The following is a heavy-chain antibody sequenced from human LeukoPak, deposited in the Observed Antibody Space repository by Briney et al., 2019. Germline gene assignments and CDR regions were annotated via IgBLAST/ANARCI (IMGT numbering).Heavy chain of an antibody. CDR2: IKHNGDDL. J-gene: IGHJ4*02. V-gene: IGHV3-7*01. D-gene: IGHD3-16*01. CDR1: GFTFSSYW. CDR3: ARELRTFDS. Sequence: GGSLRFSCAASGFTFSSYWMAWVRQAPSKGLEWVANIKHNGDDLNYVDSVEDRFTISRDNAQNSLYLHMTSLRVEDTAVYYCARELRTFDSWGQGTLVTVSS.